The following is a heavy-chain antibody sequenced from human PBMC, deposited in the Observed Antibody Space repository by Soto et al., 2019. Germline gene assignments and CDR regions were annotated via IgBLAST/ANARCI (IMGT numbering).Heavy chain of an antibody. CDR3: ARAIYYDDSSGYVRSPAFDI. Sequence: SETLSLPCAVYGGSFSGYYWSWVRQPPGNGLEWIGEINHSGSTNYNPSLKSRVTISVDTSKDQFSLKLSSVTAADTAVYYCARAIYYDDSSGYVRSPAFDIWGQGTMVTVSS. CDR2: INHSGST. CDR1: GGSFSGYY. V-gene: IGHV4-34*01. D-gene: IGHD3-22*01. J-gene: IGHJ3*02.